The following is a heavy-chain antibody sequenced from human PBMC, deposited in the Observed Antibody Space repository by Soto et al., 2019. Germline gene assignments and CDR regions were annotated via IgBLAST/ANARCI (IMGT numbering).Heavy chain of an antibody. V-gene: IGHV1-69*01. D-gene: IGHD3-22*01. CDR3: ARRTYYDSSGHG. CDR2: IIPTLGSA. CDR1: GGTFSGYA. Sequence: VKVSCKASGGTFSGYAISWVRQAPGQGLEWMGGIIPTLGSANYAQKFQGRVTITADESTSTAYMEMSGLRFEDTAMYYCARRTYYDSSGHGWGQGTLVTVSS. J-gene: IGHJ4*02.